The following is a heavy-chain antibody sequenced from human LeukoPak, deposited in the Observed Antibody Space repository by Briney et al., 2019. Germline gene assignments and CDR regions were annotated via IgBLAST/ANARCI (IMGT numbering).Heavy chain of an antibody. V-gene: IGHV4-59*01. J-gene: IGHJ6*02. CDR1: GGSISNSY. Sequence: PSETLSLTCTVSGGSISNSYWSWIRQPPGEGLEWIAYIYYTGSTNYNPSLKSRVTISVDTSKNQFSLKLTSVTAADTAVYYCARDGLSGMDVWGQGTTVTVSS. D-gene: IGHD3-10*01. CDR3: ARDGLSGMDV. CDR2: IYYTGST.